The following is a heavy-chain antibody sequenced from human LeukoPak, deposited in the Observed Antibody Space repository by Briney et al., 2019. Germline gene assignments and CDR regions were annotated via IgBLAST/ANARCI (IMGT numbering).Heavy chain of an antibody. Sequence: SETLSLTCAVYGGSFSGYYWSWIRQPPGKGLEWIGRIYTSGSTNYNPSLKSRVTMSVDTSKNQFSLKLSSVTAADTAVYYCARMGNSYGSTFDYWGQGTLVTVSS. J-gene: IGHJ4*02. CDR1: GGSFSGYY. CDR3: ARMGNSYGSTFDY. CDR2: IYTSGST. D-gene: IGHD5-18*01. V-gene: IGHV4-59*10.